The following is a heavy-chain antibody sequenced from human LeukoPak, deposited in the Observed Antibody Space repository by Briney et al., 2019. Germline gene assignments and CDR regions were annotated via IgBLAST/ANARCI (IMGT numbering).Heavy chain of an antibody. J-gene: IGHJ4*02. CDR1: GFTFSSHS. CDR3: ARGGGYLDY. CDR2: ISSSSSTI. D-gene: IGHD3-16*01. V-gene: IGHV3-48*01. Sequence: GSLSLSCAASGFTFSSHSMNWVRQAPGKGLEWVSYISSSSSTIYYADSVKGRFTISRDNAKNSLYLQMNSLRAEDTAVYYCARGGGYLDYWGQGTLVTVSS.